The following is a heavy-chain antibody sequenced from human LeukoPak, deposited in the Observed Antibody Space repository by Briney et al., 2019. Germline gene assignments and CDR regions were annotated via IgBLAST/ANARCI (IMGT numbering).Heavy chain of an antibody. Sequence: GASVGVSCKASGYTFAGYFIHWVRQAPGQGLEWMGRINPNSGDTEYAPKFQGWVTMTRDTSISTAYVEVRRLISDDTAVYYCARDLASTSNWEFDFWGQGTLVIVSS. J-gene: IGHJ4*02. CDR2: INPNSGDT. D-gene: IGHD1-26*01. CDR3: ARDLASTSNWEFDF. CDR1: GYTFAGYF. V-gene: IGHV1-2*04.